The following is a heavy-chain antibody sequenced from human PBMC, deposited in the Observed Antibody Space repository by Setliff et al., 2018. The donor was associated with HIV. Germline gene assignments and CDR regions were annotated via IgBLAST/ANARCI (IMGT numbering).Heavy chain of an antibody. J-gene: IGHJ5*02. CDR2: INPNSGGT. D-gene: IGHD2-8*01. Sequence: GASVKVSCKASGYTFTGYFMHWVRQAPGQGLEWMGRINPNSGGTNYAQKFQGRATMTRDTSISTAYMELSRLRSDDTAVYYCARGGTYCTNGVCYTHNWFDPWGQGTLVTVSS. CDR3: ARGGTYCTNGVCYTHNWFDP. CDR1: GYTFTGYF. V-gene: IGHV1-2*06.